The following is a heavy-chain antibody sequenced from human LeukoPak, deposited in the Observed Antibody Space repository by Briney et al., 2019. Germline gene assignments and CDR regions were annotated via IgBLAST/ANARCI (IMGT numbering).Heavy chain of an antibody. CDR3: AREAGRKYYDSSGYYETETQTPLDY. CDR2: INPSGGST. D-gene: IGHD3-22*01. V-gene: IGHV1-2*02. CDR1: GYTFTDYY. J-gene: IGHJ4*02. Sequence: GASVKVSCKASGYTFTDYYMHWVRQAPGQGLEWMGIINPSGGSTSYAQKFQGRVTMTRDTSISTAYMELSRLRSDDTAVYYCAREAGRKYYDSSGYYETETQTPLDYWGQGTLVTVSS.